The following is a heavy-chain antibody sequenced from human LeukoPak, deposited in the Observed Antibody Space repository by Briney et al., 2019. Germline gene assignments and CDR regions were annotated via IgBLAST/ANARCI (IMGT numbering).Heavy chain of an antibody. Sequence: GASVKVSCTASGYTFSDYYIHWLRQAPGQGLEWMGWINPKSGGTNYAQCFQGRVTMTRDTSSTTVYMDLTRLRSDDTAVYFCARPLGSLKEYWWFDPWGQGTLVTVSS. V-gene: IGHV1-2*02. CDR3: ARPLGSLKEYWWFDP. J-gene: IGHJ5*02. CDR2: INPKSGGT. CDR1: GYTFSDYY. D-gene: IGHD2/OR15-2a*01.